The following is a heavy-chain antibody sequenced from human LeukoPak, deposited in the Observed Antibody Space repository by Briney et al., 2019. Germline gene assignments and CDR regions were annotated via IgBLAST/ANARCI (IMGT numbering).Heavy chain of an antibody. J-gene: IGHJ4*02. CDR3: AKGGGDYGADYFDY. CDR1: GFTFSSYA. Sequence: PGGSLRLSCAASGFTFSSYAMSWVRQAPGKGLEWVSVISGSGGSTSYADSVEGRFTISRDNSKNTLYLQMNSLRAEDTAVYYCAKGGGDYGADYFDYWGQGTLVTVSS. D-gene: IGHD4-17*01. V-gene: IGHV3-23*01. CDR2: ISGSGGST.